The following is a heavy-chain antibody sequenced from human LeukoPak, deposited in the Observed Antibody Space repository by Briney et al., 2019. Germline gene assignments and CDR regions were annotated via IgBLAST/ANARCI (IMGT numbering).Heavy chain of an antibody. D-gene: IGHD6-13*01. CDR1: GFTFSSYW. Sequence: PGGSLRLSCAASGFTFSSYWMTWVRQAPAKGLEWVATMSRDGSEQFYVDSVKGRFTISRDNAKNSLYLQMNSLRAEDTAVYYCARVQQLVPLDAFDIWGQGTMVTVSS. J-gene: IGHJ3*02. CDR3: ARVQQLVPLDAFDI. CDR2: MSRDGSEQ. V-gene: IGHV3-7*01.